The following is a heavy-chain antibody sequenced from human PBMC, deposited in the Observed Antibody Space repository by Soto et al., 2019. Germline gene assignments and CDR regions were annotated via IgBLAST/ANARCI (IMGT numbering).Heavy chain of an antibody. CDR1: GGTFSSYT. V-gene: IGHV1-69*02. CDR3: ARADYDDYYYWYFDL. D-gene: IGHD4-17*01. Sequence: QVQLVQSGAEVKKPGSSVKVSCKASGGTFSSYTISWVRQAPGQGLEWMGRIIPILGIANYAQKFQGRVTITADKSTSTAYMKLSSLRSEDTAVYYCARADYDDYYYWYFDLWGGGTMVTVSS. J-gene: IGHJ2*01. CDR2: IIPILGIA.